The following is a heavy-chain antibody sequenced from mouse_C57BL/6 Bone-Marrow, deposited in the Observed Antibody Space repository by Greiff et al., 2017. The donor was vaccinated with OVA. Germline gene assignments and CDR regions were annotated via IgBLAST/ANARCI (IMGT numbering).Heavy chain of an antibody. D-gene: IGHD2-3*01. V-gene: IGHV1-82*01. CDR3: ARHEDGYYASYFDY. CDR2: IYPGDGDN. CDR1: GYAFSSSW. Sequence: VQLQQSGPELVKPGASVKISCKASGYAFSSSWLNWVKQRPGKGLEWIGRIYPGDGDNNYNGKFKGKATLTADKSSSTAYMQLSSLTSEDSAVYFCARHEDGYYASYFDYWGQGTTLTVSS. J-gene: IGHJ2*01.